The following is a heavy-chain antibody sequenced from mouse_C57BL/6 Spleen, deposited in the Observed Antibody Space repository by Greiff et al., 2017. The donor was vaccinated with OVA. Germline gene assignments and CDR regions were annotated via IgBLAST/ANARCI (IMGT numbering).Heavy chain of an antibody. V-gene: IGHV1-18*01. J-gene: IGHJ1*03. CDR1: GYTFTDYN. Sequence: VQLQQSGPELVKPGASVKIPCKASGYTFTDYNMDWVKQSHGKSLEWIGAINPNNGGTIYNQKFKGKATLTVDTASSTAYMELRSLTSEDTAVYYCARGGCYYWYFDVWGTGTTVTVSS. CDR3: ARGGCYYWYFDV. CDR2: INPNNGGT.